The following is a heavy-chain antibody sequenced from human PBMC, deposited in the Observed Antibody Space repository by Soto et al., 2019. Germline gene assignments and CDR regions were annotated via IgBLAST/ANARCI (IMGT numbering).Heavy chain of an antibody. Sequence: QVQLVESGGGVVQPGRSLRLSCAASGFTFSSYGMHWVRQAPGKGLEWVAVISYDGRNKYYADSVKGRFTISRDNSKNTLYLQMNSLRAEDTAVYYCADDPKRVGRYHAVEYFQHWGQGTLVTVSS. D-gene: IGHD1-26*01. J-gene: IGHJ1*01. CDR3: ADDPKRVGRYHAVEYFQH. CDR2: ISYDGRNK. V-gene: IGHV3-30*18. CDR1: GFTFSSYG.